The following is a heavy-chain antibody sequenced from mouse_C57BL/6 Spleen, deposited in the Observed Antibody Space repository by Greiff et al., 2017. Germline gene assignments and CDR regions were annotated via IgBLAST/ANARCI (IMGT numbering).Heavy chain of an antibody. J-gene: IGHJ2*01. CDR1: GYTFTSYW. D-gene: IGHD1-3*01. CDR2: IYPGSGST. Sequence: QVQLKESGAELVKPGASVKMSCKASGYTFTSYWITWVKQRPGQGLEWIGDIYPGSGSTNYNEKFKSKATLTVDTSSSTAYMQLSSLTSEDSAVYYCARGRRSGFDYWGQGTTLTVSS. V-gene: IGHV1-55*01. CDR3: ARGRRSGFDY.